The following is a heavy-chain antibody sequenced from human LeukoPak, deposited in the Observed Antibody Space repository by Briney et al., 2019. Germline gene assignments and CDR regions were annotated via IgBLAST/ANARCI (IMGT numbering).Heavy chain of an antibody. CDR3: AKGGWSGSPLNWFDP. V-gene: IGHV3-23*01. CDR2: ISGSGDST. Sequence: GGSLRLSCAASGFTFSSYGMSWVRQAPGKGLWWASVISGSGDSTYYAVSVKGRFTISRDNSKNTLYMQMNSLRVEDTAVYYCAKGGWSGSPLNWFDPWGQGTLVTVSS. D-gene: IGHD3-3*01. CDR1: GFTFSSYG. J-gene: IGHJ5*02.